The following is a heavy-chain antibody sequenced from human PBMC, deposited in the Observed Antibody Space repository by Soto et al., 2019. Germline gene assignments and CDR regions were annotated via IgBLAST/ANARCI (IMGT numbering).Heavy chain of an antibody. Sequence: SGGSLRLSCAASGFTFSSYEMDWVRQAPGKGLEWVAYISSSGNIMYGESVMGRFTISRDNADNSLYLQMNSLTAEDTAVYYCTKEKSVMYSGYDAFDIWGRGTMVTVSS. D-gene: IGHD5-12*01. CDR3: TKEKSVMYSGYDAFDI. J-gene: IGHJ3*02. V-gene: IGHV3-48*03. CDR2: ISSSGNI. CDR1: GFTFSSYE.